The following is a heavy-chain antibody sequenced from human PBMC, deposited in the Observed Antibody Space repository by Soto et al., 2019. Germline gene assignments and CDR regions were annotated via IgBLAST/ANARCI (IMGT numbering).Heavy chain of an antibody. D-gene: IGHD2-21*02. J-gene: IGHJ4*02. Sequence: EVQLVESGGGLVQPGGSLRLSCVASGFTFDYYWMHWVRQAPGEGLMWVSRLQTDGSHPAYADSVKGRFTISRDNAKSTLYLQMNNLRAEYTGVYFCARGGDPDYWGQGTLVTVSS. V-gene: IGHV3-74*01. CDR1: GFTFDYYW. CDR2: LQTDGSHP. CDR3: ARGGDPDY.